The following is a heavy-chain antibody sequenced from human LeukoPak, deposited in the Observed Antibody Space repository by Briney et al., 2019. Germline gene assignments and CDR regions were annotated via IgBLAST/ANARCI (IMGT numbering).Heavy chain of an antibody. Sequence: ASVKVSCKASGYTFTKFAMNWLRQAPGQGLEWMGWISAYNGNTNYAQKLQGRVTMTTDTSTSTAYMELRSLRSDDTAVYYCARGGAYGLTTVTEYYYYYYYMDVWGKGTTVTVSS. J-gene: IGHJ6*03. CDR1: GYTFTKFA. D-gene: IGHD4-17*01. CDR3: ARGGAYGLTTVTEYYYYYYYMDV. CDR2: ISAYNGNT. V-gene: IGHV1-18*01.